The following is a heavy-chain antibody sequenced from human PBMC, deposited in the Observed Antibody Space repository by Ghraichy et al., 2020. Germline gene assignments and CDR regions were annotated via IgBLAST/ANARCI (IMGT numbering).Heavy chain of an antibody. CDR2: ISGSGGST. V-gene: IGHV3-23*01. Sequence: GGSLRLSCAASGFTFSSYAMSWVRQAPGKGLEWVSAISGSGGSTYYADSVKGRFTISRDNSKNTLYLQMNSLRAEDTAVYYCAKEEVYGSSSPYYFDYWGQGTLVTVSS. CDR1: GFTFSSYA. D-gene: IGHD6-6*01. J-gene: IGHJ4*02. CDR3: AKEEVYGSSSPYYFDY.